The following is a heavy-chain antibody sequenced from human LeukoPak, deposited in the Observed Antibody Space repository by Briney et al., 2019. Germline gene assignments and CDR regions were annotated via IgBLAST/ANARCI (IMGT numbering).Heavy chain of an antibody. CDR3: ARVHSSGWENTFDY. V-gene: IGHV3-7*01. D-gene: IGHD6-19*01. CDR2: IKQDGSEK. Sequence: GGSLRLSCAVSGLTLSNSWMSWVRQAPGKGLEWVANIKQDGSEKQYVHSVKGRFTISRDNAKNSVYLEMNSLRAEYTAVYYCARVHSSGWENTFDYWGQGTLVTVSS. J-gene: IGHJ4*02. CDR1: GLTLSNSW.